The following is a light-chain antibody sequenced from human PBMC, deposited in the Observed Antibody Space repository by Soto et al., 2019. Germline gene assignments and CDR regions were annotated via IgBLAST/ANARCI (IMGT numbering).Light chain of an antibody. CDR1: QSFSRW. Sequence: DIQMTQSPSTLSASVGDRVTITCRASQSFSRWLAWYQQKPGKPPKLLIYDVSRLESGVPSRFSGSNSGTDFTLTISRLQPEDVATYYCQQYNTLWAFGQGTKVDIK. V-gene: IGKV1-5*01. CDR2: DVS. J-gene: IGKJ1*01. CDR3: QQYNTLWA.